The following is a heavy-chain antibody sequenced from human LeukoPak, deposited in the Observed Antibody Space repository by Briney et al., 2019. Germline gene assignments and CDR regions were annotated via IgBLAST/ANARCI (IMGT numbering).Heavy chain of an antibody. CDR1: GFTFSSYA. V-gene: IGHV3-30-3*01. J-gene: IGHJ3*02. CDR2: ISYDGSNK. D-gene: IGHD3-22*01. Sequence: GGSLRLSCAASGFTFSSYAMHWVRQAPGEGLEWVAVISYDGSNKYYADSVKGRFTISRDNSKNTLYLQMNSLRAEDTAVYYCARDSYYDSSGYFDAFDIWGQGTMVTVSS. CDR3: ARDSYYDSSGYFDAFDI.